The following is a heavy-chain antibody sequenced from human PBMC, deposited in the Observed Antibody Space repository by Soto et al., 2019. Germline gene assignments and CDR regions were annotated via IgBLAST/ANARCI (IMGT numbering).Heavy chain of an antibody. Sequence: ASVKVSCKASGYTFTSYGMHWVRQAPGQRLEWMGWINAGNGNTKHSQKFQGRVTITRDTSASTAYMELSSLRSEDTAVYYCARGLNVYYFDYWGQGTLVTSPQ. CDR3: ARGLNVYYFDY. J-gene: IGHJ4*02. D-gene: IGHD3-16*01. CDR2: INAGNGNT. V-gene: IGHV1-3*01. CDR1: GYTFTSYG.